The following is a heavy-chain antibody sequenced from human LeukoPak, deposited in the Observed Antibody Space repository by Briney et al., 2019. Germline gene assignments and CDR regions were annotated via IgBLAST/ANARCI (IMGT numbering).Heavy chain of an antibody. CDR3: ARVLFYSSGNKSNRVDY. CDR2: INPNSGGT. V-gene: IGHV1-2*02. D-gene: IGHD6-19*01. CDR1: GYTFTGYY. Sequence: ASVKVSCKASGYTFTGYYIHWVRQAPGQGLEWMGWINPNSGGTNNAQKFQGRVTMTRDTSISTAYMELSRVRSDDTAVYYCARVLFYSSGNKSNRVDYWGQGTLVTVSS. J-gene: IGHJ4*02.